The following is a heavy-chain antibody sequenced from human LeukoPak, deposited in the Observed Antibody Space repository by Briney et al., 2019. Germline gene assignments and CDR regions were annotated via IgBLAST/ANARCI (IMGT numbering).Heavy chain of an antibody. CDR3: AKDDCSSTSCYTNWFDP. Sequence: GRSPRLSCAASGFTFDDYAMHWVRQAPGKGLEWVSGISWNSGSIGYADSVKGRFTISRDNAKNSLYLQMNSLRAEDTALYYCAKDDCSSTSCYTNWFDPWGQGTLVTVSS. CDR1: GFTFDDYA. D-gene: IGHD2-2*01. CDR2: ISWNSGSI. J-gene: IGHJ5*02. V-gene: IGHV3-9*01.